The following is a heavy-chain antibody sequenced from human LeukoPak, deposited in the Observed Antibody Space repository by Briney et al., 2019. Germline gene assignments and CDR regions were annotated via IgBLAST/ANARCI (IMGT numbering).Heavy chain of an antibody. CDR2: MHPSNGDT. CDR1: GYTFTNYD. J-gene: IGHJ3*01. V-gene: IGHV1-8*01. D-gene: IGHD3-10*01. Sequence: ASVKVSCKASGYTFTNYDINWVRQATGQGLEWMGWMHPSNGDTGYAQKFQGRVTMTRDTSTTTAYMELSSLRSDDTAVYYCARRVRGVVIFSRAQGSFDLWGQGTLVTVSS. CDR3: ARRVRGVVIFSRAQGSFDL.